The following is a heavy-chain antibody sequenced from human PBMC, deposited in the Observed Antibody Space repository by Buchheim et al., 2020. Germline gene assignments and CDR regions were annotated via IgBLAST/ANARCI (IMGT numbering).Heavy chain of an antibody. CDR2: ISSDGSST. D-gene: IGHD6-19*01. V-gene: IGHV3-74*01. CDR1: GFTFSRYW. J-gene: IGHJ4*02. CDR3: VRHTSGWHPDY. Sequence: EVQLVESGGGLVQPGGSLRLSCVASGFTFSRYWMHWVRQAPGKGLVWVSRISSDGSSTSYADSVKGRFIISRDDAKNTLYLQMYSLRADDTAVYYCVRHTSGWHPDYWGQGTL.